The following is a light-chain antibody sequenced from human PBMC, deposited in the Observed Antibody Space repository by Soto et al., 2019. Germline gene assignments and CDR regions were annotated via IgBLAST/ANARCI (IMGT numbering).Light chain of an antibody. CDR1: QSISSW. Sequence: QVTQCLFTLSASAGDRVTITCRASQSISSWLAWYQQKPGKAPNLLIYDASSLQSGVPSRFSGSGSGTEFSLTISSLQPDDFATYYCQQYSSYSTFGQGTKVDIK. CDR2: DAS. V-gene: IGKV1-5*01. CDR3: QQYSSYST. J-gene: IGKJ1*01.